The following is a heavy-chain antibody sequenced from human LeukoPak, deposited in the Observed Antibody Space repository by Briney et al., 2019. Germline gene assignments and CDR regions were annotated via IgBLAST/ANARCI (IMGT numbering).Heavy chain of an antibody. CDR1: GFTFSSHW. Sequence: GGSLRLSCAASGFTFSSHWMHWVRQAPGKGLVWVLRINSDGSSTSYADSVKGRFTISRDNAKSTLYLQMNSLRAEDTATYYCARGPWSRYDYWGQGTLVTVSS. CDR2: INSDGSST. J-gene: IGHJ4*02. V-gene: IGHV3-74*01. CDR3: ARGPWSRYDY. D-gene: IGHD3-9*01.